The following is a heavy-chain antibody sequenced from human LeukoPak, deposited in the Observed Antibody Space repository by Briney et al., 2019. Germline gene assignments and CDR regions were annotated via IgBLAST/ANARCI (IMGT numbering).Heavy chain of an antibody. CDR3: TTRLVDI. CDR2: IKSKTGGGTT. Sequence: GGSLRLSCAVSGFTLTYAWMNWVRHAPGKGLEGVGRIKSKTGGGTTDYAAPVKGRFTISSDDSKATLNLQMNSLKTEDTAVYYCTTRLVDIWGQGTMVTVSS. CDR1: GFTLTYAW. J-gene: IGHJ3*02. V-gene: IGHV3-15*01.